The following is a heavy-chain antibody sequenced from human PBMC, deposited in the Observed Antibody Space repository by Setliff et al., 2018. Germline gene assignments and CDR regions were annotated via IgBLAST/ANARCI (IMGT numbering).Heavy chain of an antibody. Sequence: ASVKVSCKTSGYTFRGYGVSWVRQAPGQGLEWMGWISAYSGDTIYAQNYQGRVTMTTDTSTSTAYMELRSLRSDDTAVYFCARGPPDFVVVPAAAKFDIWGQGTMVTVSS. V-gene: IGHV1-18*01. CDR3: ARGPPDFVVVPAAAKFDI. CDR2: ISAYSGDT. CDR1: GYTFRGYG. D-gene: IGHD2-2*01. J-gene: IGHJ3*02.